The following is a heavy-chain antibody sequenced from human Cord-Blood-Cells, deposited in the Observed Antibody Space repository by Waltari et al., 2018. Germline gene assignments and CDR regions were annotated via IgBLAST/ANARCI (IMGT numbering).Heavy chain of an antibody. CDR2: FIPILGIA. CDR1: GGTFSSYA. Sequence: QVQLVQSGAEVKKPGSSVKVSCKASGGTFSSYAISWVRQAPGQGLEWMGRFIPILGIANYDQKFQGRVTITADKSTSTAYMELSSLRSEDTAVYYCARGPEDGYYYYMDVWGKGTTVTVSS. V-gene: IGHV1-69*09. J-gene: IGHJ6*03. CDR3: ARGPEDGYYYYMDV.